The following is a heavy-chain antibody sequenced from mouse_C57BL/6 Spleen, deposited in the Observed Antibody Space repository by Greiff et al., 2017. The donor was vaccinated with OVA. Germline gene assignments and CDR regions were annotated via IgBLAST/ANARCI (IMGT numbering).Heavy chain of an antibody. CDR2: IDPENGDT. Sequence: EVQLQQSGAELVRPGASVKLSCTASGFNIKDDYMHWVKQRPEQGLEWIGWIDPENGDTEYASKFQGKATITADTSSNTAYLQLSSLTSEDTAVDYCTSTAQATAPFDYWGQGTTLTVSS. V-gene: IGHV14-4*01. CDR3: TSTAQATAPFDY. CDR1: GFNIKDDY. J-gene: IGHJ2*01. D-gene: IGHD3-2*02.